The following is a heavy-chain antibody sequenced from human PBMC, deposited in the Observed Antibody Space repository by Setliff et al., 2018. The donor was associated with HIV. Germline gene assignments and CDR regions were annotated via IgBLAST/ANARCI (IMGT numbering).Heavy chain of an antibody. Sequence: SETLSLTCTVSGGSITPHYWSWIRQPPGKGLEWIGEVYHSGSTNYNPSLKSRVTISVGTSKNQFSLKLGSVTAADTAMYYCARGLGEMGTKIGNYFDYWGQGTLVTVSS. D-gene: IGHD3-16*01. V-gene: IGHV4-34*01. CDR3: ARGLGEMGTKIGNYFDY. J-gene: IGHJ4*02. CDR1: GGSITPHY. CDR2: VYHSGST.